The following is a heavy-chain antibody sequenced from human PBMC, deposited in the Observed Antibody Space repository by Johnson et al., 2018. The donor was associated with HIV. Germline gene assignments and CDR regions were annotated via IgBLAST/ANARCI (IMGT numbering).Heavy chain of an antibody. CDR1: EFTFSSYD. D-gene: IGHD2-2*01. CDR3: ATERMVVPANAFDI. J-gene: IGHJ3*02. CDR2: IRYDGNDQ. V-gene: IGHV3-30*02. Sequence: QVQLVESGGGVVQPGGSLRLSCAASEFTFSSYDMHWVRQAPGKGLEWVAFIRYDGNDQYYADSVKGRFTISRDNSKNTLYLQMNSLSGEDTAVYYCATERMVVPANAFDIWGQGTMVTVSS.